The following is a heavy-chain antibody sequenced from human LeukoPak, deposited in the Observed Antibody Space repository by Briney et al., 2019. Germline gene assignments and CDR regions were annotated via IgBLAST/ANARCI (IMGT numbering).Heavy chain of an antibody. CDR2: IIPIFGTA. CDR1: GGTFSSYA. J-gene: IGHJ4*02. V-gene: IGHV1-69*01. Sequence: SVKVSFKASGGTFSSYAISWVRQAPGQGLEWMGGIIPIFGTANYAQKFQGRVTITADESTSTAYMELSSLRSEDTAVYYCARAGGSSSWLNYFDYWGQGTLVTVSS. CDR3: ARAGGSSSWLNYFDY. D-gene: IGHD6-13*01.